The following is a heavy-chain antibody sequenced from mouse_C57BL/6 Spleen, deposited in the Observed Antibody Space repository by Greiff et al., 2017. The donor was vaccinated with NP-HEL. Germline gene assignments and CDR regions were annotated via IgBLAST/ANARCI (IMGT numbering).Heavy chain of an antibody. J-gene: IGHJ2*01. CDR3: ARSGYGSGAYFDY. CDR2: IDPSDSYT. CDR1: GYTFTSYW. D-gene: IGHD1-1*01. V-gene: IGHV1-69*01. Sequence: VQLQQPGAELVMPGASVKLSCKASGYTFTSYWMHWVKQRPGQGLEWIGEIDPSDSYTNYNQKFKGKSTLTVDKSSSTAYMQLSSLTSEDSAVYYCARSGYGSGAYFDYWGQGTTLTVSA.